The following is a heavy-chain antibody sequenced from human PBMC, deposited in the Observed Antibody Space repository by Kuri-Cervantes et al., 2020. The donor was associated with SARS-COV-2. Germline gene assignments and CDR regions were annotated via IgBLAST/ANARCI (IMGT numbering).Heavy chain of an antibody. J-gene: IGHJ3*01. CDR2: ISYDGSNK. CDR3: ARDSCSSTSCGHSS. V-gene: IGHV3-30*03. Sequence: LSLTCAASGFTFSSYGMHWVRQAPGKGLEWVAVISYDGSNKYYADSVKGRFTISRDNSKNTLYLQMNSLRAEDTAVYYCARDSCSSTSCGHSSWGQGTMVTVSS. CDR1: GFTFSSYG. D-gene: IGHD2-2*01.